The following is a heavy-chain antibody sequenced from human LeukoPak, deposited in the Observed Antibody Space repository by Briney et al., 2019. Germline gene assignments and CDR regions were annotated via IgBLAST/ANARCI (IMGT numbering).Heavy chain of an antibody. V-gene: IGHV3-23*01. CDR3: GSYSPGFDY. D-gene: IGHD3-10*01. CDR2: ISGSGGST. CDR1: GFSFSSYA. J-gene: IGHJ4*02. Sequence: GSLRLSCAASGFSFSSYAMKWVRQAPGKGLEWVSAISGSGGSTYYADSVKGRFTISRDNSKSTLYLQMNSLRAEDTAVYGSGSYSPGFDYWGQGTLVTVSS.